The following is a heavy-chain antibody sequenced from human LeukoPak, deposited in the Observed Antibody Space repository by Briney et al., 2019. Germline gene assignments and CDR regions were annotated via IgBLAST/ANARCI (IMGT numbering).Heavy chain of an antibody. V-gene: IGHV3-53*01. Sequence: GGPLRLSCAVSGFTVNTKYISWVRQAPGKGPEWVSVIYGGGSTYYADSVKGRFTISRDISKNTLYLQMNSLTAEATAIYYCARDVVSSGWYYGFDSWGQRTLVTASS. CDR3: ARDVVSSGWYYGFDS. CDR2: IYGGGST. D-gene: IGHD6-19*01. J-gene: IGHJ4*02. CDR1: GFTVNTKY.